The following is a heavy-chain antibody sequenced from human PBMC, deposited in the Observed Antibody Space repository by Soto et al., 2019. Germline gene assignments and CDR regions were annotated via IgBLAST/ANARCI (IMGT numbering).Heavy chain of an antibody. CDR1: GFTFSSYG. J-gene: IGHJ4*02. CDR2: IWYDGSNK. D-gene: IGHD3-22*01. V-gene: IGHV3-33*01. Sequence: GGSLRLSCAASGFTFSSYGMHWVRQAPGKGLEWVAVIWYDGSNKYYADSVKGRFTISRDNSKNTLYLQMNSLRAEDTAVYYCARYYYDSSGYYYIDYWGQGTLGTVSS. CDR3: ARYYYDSSGYYYIDY.